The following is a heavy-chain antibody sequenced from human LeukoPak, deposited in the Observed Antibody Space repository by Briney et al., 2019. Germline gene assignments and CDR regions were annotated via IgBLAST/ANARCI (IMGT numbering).Heavy chain of an antibody. CDR3: ARGPNHYYGSGYYFDY. CDR2: INHSGST. D-gene: IGHD3-10*01. J-gene: IGHJ4*02. Sequence: PSETLSLTCAVYGGSFSGYYWSWIRQPPGKGLEWIGEINHSGSTNYNPSLKSRVTISVDASKNQFSLKLSSVTAADTAVYYCARGPNHYYGSGYYFDYWGQGTLVTVSS. V-gene: IGHV4-34*01. CDR1: GGSFSGYY.